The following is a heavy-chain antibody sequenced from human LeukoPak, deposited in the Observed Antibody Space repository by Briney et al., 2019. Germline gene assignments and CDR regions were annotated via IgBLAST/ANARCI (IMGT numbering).Heavy chain of an antibody. J-gene: IGHJ6*03. Sequence: GGSLRLSCAASGFTFSSYSMNWVRQAPGKGLEWVSSISSSSSYIYYADSVKGRFTISRDNAKNSLYLQMNSLRAEDTAVYYCARVSSSSWYASGYYYYMDVWGKGTTVTVSS. CDR1: GFTFSSYS. V-gene: IGHV3-21*01. CDR3: ARVSSSSWYASGYYYYMDV. D-gene: IGHD6-13*01. CDR2: ISSSSSYI.